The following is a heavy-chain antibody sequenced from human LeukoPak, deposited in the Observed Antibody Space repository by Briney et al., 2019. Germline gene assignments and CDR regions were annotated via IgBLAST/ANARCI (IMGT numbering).Heavy chain of an antibody. D-gene: IGHD3/OR15-3a*01. CDR2: IKSRPDGGTT. CDR1: GFTFTNAW. Sequence: PGGSLRLSCAASGFTFTNAWMSWVRQAPGKGLEWVGRIKSRPDGGTTDYAAPVKDRFTISRDDSKNTLYLQMNSLRTEDTAVYYCTIWTSHWGQGTLVTVST. V-gene: IGHV3-15*01. CDR3: TIWTSH. J-gene: IGHJ4*02.